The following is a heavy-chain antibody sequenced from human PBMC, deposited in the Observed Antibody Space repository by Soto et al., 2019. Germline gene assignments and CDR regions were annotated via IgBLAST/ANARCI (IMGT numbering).Heavy chain of an antibody. D-gene: IGHD2-15*01. Sequence: EEQLLESGGGLIQPGGPLRLACAASGFPFSSFARTGARQAPGKGLEWVSSISFSDGGTYYADSVKGRLTISRDNSKNTLFLQMNSLRVEDTAVYYCVKDDRILGRRYFDLWGRGTLVTVSS. CDR1: GFPFSSFA. CDR2: ISFSDGGT. CDR3: VKDDRILGRRYFDL. J-gene: IGHJ2*01. V-gene: IGHV3-23*01.